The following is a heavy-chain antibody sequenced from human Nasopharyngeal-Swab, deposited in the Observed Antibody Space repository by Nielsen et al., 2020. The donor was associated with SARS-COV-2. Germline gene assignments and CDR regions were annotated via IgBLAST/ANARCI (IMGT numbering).Heavy chain of an antibody. Sequence: SVKVSCKASGYTFTSYGISWVRQAPGQGLEWMGGIIPIFGTANYAQKFQGRVTITADESTSTAYMELSSLRSEDTAVYYCARNRIAAAGPLDYWGQGTLVTVSS. J-gene: IGHJ4*02. V-gene: IGHV1-69*13. CDR2: IIPIFGTA. CDR1: GYTFTSYG. D-gene: IGHD6-13*01. CDR3: ARNRIAAAGPLDY.